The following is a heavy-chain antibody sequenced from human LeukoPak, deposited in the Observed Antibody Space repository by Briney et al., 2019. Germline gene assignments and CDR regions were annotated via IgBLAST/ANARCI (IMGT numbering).Heavy chain of an antibody. CDR2: IRSKAYGGTT. J-gene: IGHJ4*02. CDR3: TSRTLRYFGWLLYDY. CDR1: GFTFGDYA. V-gene: IGHV3-49*04. Sequence: GGSLRLSCTASGFTFGDYAMSWVRQAPGKGLEWVGFIRSKAYGGTTEYAASVKGRFTISRDDSKSIAYLQMNSLKTEDTAVYYCTSRTLRYFGWLLYDYWGQRTLVTVSS. D-gene: IGHD3-9*01.